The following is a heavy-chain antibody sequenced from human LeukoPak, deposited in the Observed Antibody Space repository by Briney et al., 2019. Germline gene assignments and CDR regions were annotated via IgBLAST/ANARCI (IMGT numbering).Heavy chain of an antibody. J-gene: IGHJ4*02. Sequence: PSETLSLTCTVSGGSISSYYWSWIRQPPGKGLEWIGYIYYSGSTNYNPSLKSRVTISVDTSKNQFSLKLSSVTAADTAVYYCAREVGLLTLDYWGQGTLVTVSS. V-gene: IGHV4-59*01. CDR2: IYYSGST. CDR1: GGSISSYY. CDR3: AREVGLLTLDY. D-gene: IGHD1-26*01.